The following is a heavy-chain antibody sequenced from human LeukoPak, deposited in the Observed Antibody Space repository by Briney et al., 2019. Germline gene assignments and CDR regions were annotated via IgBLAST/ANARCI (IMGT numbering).Heavy chain of an antibody. CDR1: GNSFISNW. CDR3: GRGGYSGYEFDS. V-gene: IGHV5-51*01. CDR2: IYPGDSDT. J-gene: IGHJ4*02. D-gene: IGHD5-12*01. Sequence: GESLKISCRTSGNSFISNWIGWVRQMPGKGLEWMGVIYPGDSDTRYSPSFQGQVTMSADKSISTAYLQWSSLKASDSALYYCGRGGYSGYEFDSWGQGTLVTVSS.